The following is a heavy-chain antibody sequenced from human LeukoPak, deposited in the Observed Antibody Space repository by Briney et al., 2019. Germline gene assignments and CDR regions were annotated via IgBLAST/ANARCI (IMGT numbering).Heavy chain of an antibody. V-gene: IGHV3-72*01. Sequence: GGSLRLSCAASGFTFSDHYMDWVRQAPGKGLEWVGRTRNKANSYTTEYAASVKGRLTISRDDSRNSLYLQMNSLKTEDTAVYYCARVPLDGQKAFDIWGQGTMVAVSS. CDR1: GFTFSDHY. D-gene: IGHD2-2*03. CDR3: ARVPLDGQKAFDI. CDR2: TRNKANSYTT. J-gene: IGHJ3*02.